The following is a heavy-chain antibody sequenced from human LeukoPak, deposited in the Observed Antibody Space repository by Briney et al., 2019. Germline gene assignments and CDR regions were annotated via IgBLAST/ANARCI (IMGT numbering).Heavy chain of an antibody. CDR1: GGSISSGSYY. D-gene: IGHD5-12*01. CDR3: AREVATYPYYFDY. V-gene: IGHV4-61*02. J-gene: IGHJ4*02. CDR2: IYTSGST. Sequence: SETLSLTCTVSGGSISSGSYYWSWIRQPAGKGLEWIGRIYTSGSTNYNPSLKSRVTISVDTSKNQFSLKLSSVTAADTAVYYCAREVATYPYYFDYWGQGTLVTVSS.